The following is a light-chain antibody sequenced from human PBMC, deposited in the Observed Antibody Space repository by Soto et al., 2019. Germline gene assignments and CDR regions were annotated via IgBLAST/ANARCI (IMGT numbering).Light chain of an antibody. CDR3: HRHNNSSFT. J-gene: IGKJ2*01. Sequence: EMVMTQSPATLSVSPGERATLSCRASQSIRTNLAWYRHKPGQPPSLLISDASDKSTGVPARFTGSGSGTEFTLSISSLQSEDFALCYCHRHNNSSFTFGEGTQQEI. CDR2: DAS. CDR1: QSIRTN. V-gene: IGKV3-15*01.